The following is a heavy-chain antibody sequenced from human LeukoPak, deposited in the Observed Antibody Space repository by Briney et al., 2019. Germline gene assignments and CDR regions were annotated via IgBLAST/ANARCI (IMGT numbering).Heavy chain of an antibody. CDR1: GGTFSSYA. J-gene: IGHJ4*02. Sequence: SVKVSCKASGGTFSSYAISWVRQAPAQGLEWMGGIIPIFGTANYAQKFQGRVTSTADESTSTAYMELSSLRSEDTAVYYCARVGDSSGYYSDYWGQGTLVTVSS. V-gene: IGHV1-69*01. D-gene: IGHD3-22*01. CDR2: IIPIFGTA. CDR3: ARVGDSSGYYSDY.